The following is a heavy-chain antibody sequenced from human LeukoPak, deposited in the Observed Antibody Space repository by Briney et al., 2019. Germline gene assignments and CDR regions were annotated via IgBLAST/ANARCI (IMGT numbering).Heavy chain of an antibody. Sequence: SETLSLTCTVSGGSISSYYWSWIRQPPGKGLEWIGYIYYSGSTNYNPSLKSRVTISVDTSKNQFSLKLSSVTAADTAVYYCAGSSGWYAGYFDYWGQGTLVTVSS. D-gene: IGHD6-19*01. CDR3: AGSSGWYAGYFDY. V-gene: IGHV4-59*01. CDR1: GGSISSYY. J-gene: IGHJ4*02. CDR2: IYYSGST.